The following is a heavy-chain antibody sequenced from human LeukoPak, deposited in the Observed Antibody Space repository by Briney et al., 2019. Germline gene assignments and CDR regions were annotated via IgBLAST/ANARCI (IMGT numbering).Heavy chain of an antibody. Sequence: SETLSLTCTVSGGSISSRGYYWSWIRQPAGKRLEWIGRFHAGGSTLYNPSLKSRVTLSVDTSKNNFSLRLDSVAAADTAVYYCASARSSSSFDYWGQGHLVTVSS. D-gene: IGHD6-6*01. CDR3: ASARSSSSFDY. CDR2: FHAGGST. V-gene: IGHV4-61*02. CDR1: GGSISSRGYY. J-gene: IGHJ4*02.